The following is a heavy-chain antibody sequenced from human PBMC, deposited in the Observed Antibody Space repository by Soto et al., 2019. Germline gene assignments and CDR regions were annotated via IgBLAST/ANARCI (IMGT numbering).Heavy chain of an antibody. CDR3: ARVTGGNSYYYYAMDV. D-gene: IGHD2-21*02. J-gene: IGHJ6*02. V-gene: IGHV4-59*01. CDR1: GGSISSDY. CDR2: IYYSGST. Sequence: QVQLQESGPGLVKPSETLSLTCSVSGGSISSDYWSWIRQPPGKGLEWIGYIYYSGSTNYNPSLKSRVTISVDTSKIQFSLKLSSVTAADTAVYYCARVTGGNSYYYYAMDVWGQGTTVTVSS.